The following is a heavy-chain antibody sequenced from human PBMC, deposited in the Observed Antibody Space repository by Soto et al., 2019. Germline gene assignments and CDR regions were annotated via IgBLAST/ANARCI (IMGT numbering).Heavy chain of an antibody. CDR1: GFAFSGYW. J-gene: IGHJ4*02. D-gene: IGHD3-3*01. V-gene: IGHV3-74*01. Sequence: EVQLVESGGDLVQPGGSLRLSCAASGFAFSGYWMHWVRQAPGKGLVWVSRINNDGSGTGYADSVKGRFTISRDNARNTLYLKINSLRAEDRAVYYCVRAPKECDYWGRETLVPVS. CDR3: VRAPKECDY. CDR2: INNDGSGT.